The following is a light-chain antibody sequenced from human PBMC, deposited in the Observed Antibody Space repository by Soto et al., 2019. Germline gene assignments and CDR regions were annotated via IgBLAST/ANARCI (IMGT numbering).Light chain of an antibody. Sequence: DIVMTQSPDSLAVSLGERATINCKSSQSVLYSSNNKNYLAWYQQKPGKAPKLLIYDASTLERGVPSRFSGTGSGTEFTLSIDSLQPDDFATYYCQQYHTSSITFGQGHDWRL. J-gene: IGKJ5*01. CDR3: QQYHTSSIT. V-gene: IGKV4-1*01. CDR1: QSVLYSSNNKNY. CDR2: DAS.